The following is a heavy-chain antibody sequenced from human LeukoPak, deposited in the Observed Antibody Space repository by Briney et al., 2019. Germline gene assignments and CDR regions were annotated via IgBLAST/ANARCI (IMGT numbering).Heavy chain of an antibody. D-gene: IGHD3-22*01. J-gene: IGHJ4*02. Sequence: SETLSLTCAVYGGSFSGYFWSRIRQPPGKGLEWIGEINHSGSTNYSPSLKSRVTISVDTPKNQFSLKLSSVTAADTAVYYCARMRYFYDSSGYRFDCWGQGTLVIVSS. CDR2: INHSGST. CDR3: ARMRYFYDSSGYRFDC. V-gene: IGHV4-34*01. CDR1: GGSFSGYF.